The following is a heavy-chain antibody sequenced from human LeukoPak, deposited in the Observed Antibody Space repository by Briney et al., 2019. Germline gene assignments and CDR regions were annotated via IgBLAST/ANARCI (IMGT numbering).Heavy chain of an antibody. CDR1: GYTFTSYY. V-gene: IGHV1-46*01. D-gene: IGHD3-3*01. CDR3: ARGEGFLEWLLVQSYYYYGMDV. CDR2: INPSGGST. J-gene: IGHJ6*02. Sequence: GASVKVSCKASGYTFTSYYMHWVRQAPGQGLEWMGIINPSGGSTSYAQKFQGRVTMTRDTSTSTVYMELSSLRSEDTAVYHCARGEGFLEWLLVQSYYYYGMDVWGQGTTVTVSS.